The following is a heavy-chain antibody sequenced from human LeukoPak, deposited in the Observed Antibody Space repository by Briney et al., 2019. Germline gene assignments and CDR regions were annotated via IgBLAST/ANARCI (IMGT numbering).Heavy chain of an antibody. Sequence: ASVKVSCKASGYTFTGYYMHWVRQAPGQGLEWMGWINPNSGGTNYAQKFQGRVTMTRDTSISTAYMELSRLRSDDTAVYYRARAPYSGNWFDPWGQGTLVTVSS. CDR1: GYTFTGYY. CDR2: INPNSGGT. J-gene: IGHJ5*02. CDR3: ARAPYSGNWFDP. D-gene: IGHD1-26*01. V-gene: IGHV1-2*02.